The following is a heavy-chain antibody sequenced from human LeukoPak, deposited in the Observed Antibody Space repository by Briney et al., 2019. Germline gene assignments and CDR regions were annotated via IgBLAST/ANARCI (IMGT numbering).Heavy chain of an antibody. V-gene: IGHV3-48*02. J-gene: IGHJ4*02. CDR2: ISSSSSTI. Sequence: GGSLRLSCAASGFTFSSYSMNWVRQARGKGLEWVSYISSSSSTIYYADSVKGRFTISRDNAKNSLYLQMNSLRDEDTAVYYCARAGDYYDRRYFDYWGQGTLVTVSS. D-gene: IGHD3-22*01. CDR3: ARAGDYYDRRYFDY. CDR1: GFTFSSYS.